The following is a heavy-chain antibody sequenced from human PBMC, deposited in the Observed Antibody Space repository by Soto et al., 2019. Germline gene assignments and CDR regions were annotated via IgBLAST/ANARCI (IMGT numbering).Heavy chain of an antibody. CDR3: ARHKDTSSRYLLPDF. Sequence: SETLSLTCTVSGGSISSRSYYWGWIRQPPGKGLEWIGSIYYSGNAYYNPSLKSRVAVSVDTSKNQFSLKVTSVTATDTAVYYCARHKDTSSRYLLPDFWGQGTLVTVSS. CDR1: GGSISSRSYY. J-gene: IGHJ4*02. D-gene: IGHD6-13*01. CDR2: IYYSGNA. V-gene: IGHV4-39*01.